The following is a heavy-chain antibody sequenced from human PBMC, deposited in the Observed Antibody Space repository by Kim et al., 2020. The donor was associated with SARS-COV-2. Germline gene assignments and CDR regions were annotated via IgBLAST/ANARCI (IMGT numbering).Heavy chain of an antibody. CDR1: GFTFSSYA. J-gene: IGHJ4*02. CDR3: AKALWVGTGYYFDY. CDR2: ISGSGGST. V-gene: IGHV3-23*01. Sequence: GGSLRLSCAASGFTFSSYAMSWVRQAPGKGLEWVSAISGSGGSTYYADSVTGRFTISRDNSKNTLYLQMNSLRAEDTAVYYCAKALWVGTGYYFDYWGQGTLVTVSS. D-gene: IGHD3-10*01.